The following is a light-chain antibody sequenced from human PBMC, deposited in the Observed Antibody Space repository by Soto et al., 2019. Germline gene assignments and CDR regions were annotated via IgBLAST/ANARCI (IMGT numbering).Light chain of an antibody. CDR1: QGINNY. CDR2: DVS. CDR3: QQFKSGTWT. J-gene: IGKJ1*01. V-gene: IGKV1-5*01. Sequence: DIQMTQSPSSLSSSVGDRFSITCQASQGINNYLNCYQQKPGKAPKLLLYDVSSLESGVPSRFSGSGSATEFILTINGLQPDDFATYFCQQFKSGTWTFGQGTKVDIK.